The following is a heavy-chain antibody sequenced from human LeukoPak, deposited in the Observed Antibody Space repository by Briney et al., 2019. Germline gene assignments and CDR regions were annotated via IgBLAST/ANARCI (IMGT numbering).Heavy chain of an antibody. Sequence: EGSLRLSCSVSGFTFSTYVMHWVRQAPGKGLEYVSAISSNGDNTYYADSVKGRFTISRDNSKNTLYLQMSSLRADDTAVYYCVRGTGYWGQGTLVTVFS. CDR2: ISSNGDNT. V-gene: IGHV3-64D*06. CDR3: VRGTGY. CDR1: GFTFSTYV. J-gene: IGHJ4*02.